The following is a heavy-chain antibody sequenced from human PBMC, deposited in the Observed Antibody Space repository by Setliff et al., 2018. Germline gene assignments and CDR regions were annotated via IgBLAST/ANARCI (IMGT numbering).Heavy chain of an antibody. CDR1: GATFSSYG. Sequence: ASVKVSCKTSGATFSSYGISWVRQAPGQGLEWMGGTIPMFGTTEYAQKFQGRLTIITDESTNTAFMQLSSLRSDDTAVYYCVREGVDRRSSTDYRYYMDVWGKGTTVTVSS. CDR3: VREGVDRRSSTDYRYYMDV. V-gene: IGHV1-69*05. CDR2: TIPMFGTT. D-gene: IGHD6-6*01. J-gene: IGHJ6*03.